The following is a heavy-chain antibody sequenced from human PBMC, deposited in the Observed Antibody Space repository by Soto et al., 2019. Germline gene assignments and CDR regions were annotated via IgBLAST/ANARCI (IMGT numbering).Heavy chain of an antibody. CDR2: IKEDGSEA. CDR1: GFTFSTYW. CDR3: ARDWGAPGRGSALGYYYHFGMDV. J-gene: IGHJ6*02. Sequence: EVQLVESGGGLVQPGGSLRLSCAASGFTFSTYWMNWVRQAPGKWLEWVANIKEDGSEAYYVDSVKGRFTISRDNAKNSLYQDMNSLRGEDTAVYYCARDWGAPGRGSALGYYYHFGMDVWGQGTTVTVPS. D-gene: IGHD3-16*01. V-gene: IGHV3-7*05.